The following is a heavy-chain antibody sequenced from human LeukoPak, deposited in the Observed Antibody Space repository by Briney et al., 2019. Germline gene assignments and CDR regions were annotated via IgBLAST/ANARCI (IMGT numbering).Heavy chain of an antibody. D-gene: IGHD5-18*01. J-gene: IGHJ4*02. Sequence: PSETLSLTCAVSGASISSYYWSWIRQPPGKGLEWIGNVYHTGSTNYNPSLRSRVTISLDTSMSQFSLKLISVTAADTAVYYCSREGGYGYSFGPYSDYWGQGALVTVSS. CDR1: GASISSYY. CDR3: SREGGYGYSFGPYSDY. V-gene: IGHV4-59*01. CDR2: VYHTGST.